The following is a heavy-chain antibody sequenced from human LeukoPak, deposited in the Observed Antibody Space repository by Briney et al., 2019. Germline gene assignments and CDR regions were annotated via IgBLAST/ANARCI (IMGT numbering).Heavy chain of an antibody. V-gene: IGHV4-30-4*01. CDR3: ARARGDSPRIYYYMDV. CDR1: GDSLSIGDYR. J-gene: IGHJ6*03. Sequence: SETLSLTCTVSGDSLSIGDYRWSWIRQSPGKGLGWIGYIYYIGTAYYNPSLRSRVALSADTSKNQFSLKLNSVTVADSAVYFCARARGDSPRIYYYMDVWGKGTTVTVSS. D-gene: IGHD3-16*01. CDR2: IYYIGTA.